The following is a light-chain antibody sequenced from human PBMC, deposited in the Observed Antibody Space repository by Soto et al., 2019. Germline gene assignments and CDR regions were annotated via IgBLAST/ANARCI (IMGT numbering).Light chain of an antibody. CDR3: CSYTGSSPS. Sequence: QSALTQPASVSGSPGQSITMSCAGASSDVGSYNLDSWYQQYPGKAPKLIIYEGNKRHSGVSNRFSGSGSGNTASLTISGFQAEDAADYYCCSYTGSSPSFGGGTKLTVL. CDR2: EGN. V-gene: IGLV2-23*01. CDR1: SSDVGSYNL. J-gene: IGLJ3*02.